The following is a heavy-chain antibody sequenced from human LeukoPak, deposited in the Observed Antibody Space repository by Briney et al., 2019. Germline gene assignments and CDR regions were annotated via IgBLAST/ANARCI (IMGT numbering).Heavy chain of an antibody. J-gene: IGHJ4*02. Sequence: GRFTISRDNAKNSLYLQMNSLRAEDTAVYYCVRDSTRFDYWGQGTLVTVSS. V-gene: IGHV3-11*06. CDR3: VRDSTRFDY.